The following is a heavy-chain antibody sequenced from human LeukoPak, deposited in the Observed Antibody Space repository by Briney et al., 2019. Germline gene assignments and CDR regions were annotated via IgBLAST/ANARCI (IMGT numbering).Heavy chain of an antibody. CDR2: IYHSGST. J-gene: IGHJ4*02. D-gene: IGHD6-19*01. V-gene: IGHV4-38-2*02. Sequence: SETLSLTCTVSGYSISSGYYWGWIRQPPGKGLEWIGSIYHSGSTYYNPSLKSRVTISVDTSKNQFSLKLSSVTAADTAVYYCARDLGIAVAANFDYWGQGTLVTVSS. CDR3: ARDLGIAVAANFDY. CDR1: GYSISSGYY.